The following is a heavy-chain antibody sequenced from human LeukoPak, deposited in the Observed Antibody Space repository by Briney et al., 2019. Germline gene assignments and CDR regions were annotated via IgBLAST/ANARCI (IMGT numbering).Heavy chain of an antibody. Sequence: GGSLRLSCAASGFTLSSYWMSWVRQAPGKGLEWVANIKGDGSEKNYVDSVRGRFTITRDNAKNSLYLQMNSLRPEDMAVYYCARDGYASGSHDYWGQGTLVTVSS. V-gene: IGHV3-7*01. J-gene: IGHJ4*02. CDR3: ARDGYASGSHDY. D-gene: IGHD3-10*01. CDR1: GFTLSSYW. CDR2: IKGDGSEK.